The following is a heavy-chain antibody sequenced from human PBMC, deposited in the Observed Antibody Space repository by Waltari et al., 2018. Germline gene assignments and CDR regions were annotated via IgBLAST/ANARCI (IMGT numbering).Heavy chain of an antibody. CDR2: INHSGST. V-gene: IGHV4-34*01. J-gene: IGHJ6*02. Sequence: GAGLLKPSETLYLTCAVYGGSFSGYYWSWIRQPPGKGLEWIGEINHSGSTNYNPSLKSRVTISVDTSKNQFSLKLSSVTAADTAVYYCARGLRGPGIAAAGTGTYYYYGMDVWGQGTTVTVSS. CDR3: ARGLRGPGIAAAGTGTYYYYGMDV. D-gene: IGHD6-13*01. CDR1: GGSFSGYY.